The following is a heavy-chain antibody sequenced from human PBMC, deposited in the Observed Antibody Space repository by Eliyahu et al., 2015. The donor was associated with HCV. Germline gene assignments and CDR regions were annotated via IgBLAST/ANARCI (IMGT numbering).Heavy chain of an antibody. V-gene: IGHV1-18*01. CDR1: GYXFTSYG. J-gene: IGHJ6*02. D-gene: IGHD3-3*01. Sequence: QVQLVQSGAEVKKPGASVXVSCXASGYXFTSYGXSWVRQAPGQGLEWMGWISAYNGNTNYAQKVQGRVTVTTDTSTSTAYMELRSLTSDDTAVYYCARDRPGGTIFGVVIPVGDVWGQGTTVTVSS. CDR2: ISAYNGNT. CDR3: ARDRPGGTIFGVVIPVGDV.